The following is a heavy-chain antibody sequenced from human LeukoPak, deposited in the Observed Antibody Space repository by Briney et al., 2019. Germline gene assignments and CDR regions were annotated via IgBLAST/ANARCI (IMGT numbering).Heavy chain of an antibody. D-gene: IGHD2-2*01. CDR1: GGSINNQY. CDR3: PSLQSPDRSTNDWFDP. Sequence: SETLSLTCTVSGGSINNQYWIWIRQAPGKGLEYIGDVHNSGSTNYNPSLKSRVTISIDTSNNQFSLKVNSVTAADTAIYYYPSLQSPDRSTNDWFDPWGQGTLVTVSS. J-gene: IGHJ5*02. V-gene: IGHV4-59*11. CDR2: VHNSGST.